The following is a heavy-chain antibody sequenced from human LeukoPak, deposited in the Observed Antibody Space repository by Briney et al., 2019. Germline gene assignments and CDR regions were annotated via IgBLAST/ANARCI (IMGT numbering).Heavy chain of an antibody. CDR1: GGSICSYY. CDR2: IYYSGST. V-gene: IGHV4-59*01. Sequence: SETLSLTCTVSGGSICSYYWSWIRQPPGKGLEWIGYIYYSGSTNYNPSLKSRVTISVDTSKNQFSLKLSSVTAADTAVYYCARGSSWYYPYYYYYMDVWGKGTTVTVSS. J-gene: IGHJ6*03. D-gene: IGHD6-13*01. CDR3: ARGSSWYYPYYYYYMDV.